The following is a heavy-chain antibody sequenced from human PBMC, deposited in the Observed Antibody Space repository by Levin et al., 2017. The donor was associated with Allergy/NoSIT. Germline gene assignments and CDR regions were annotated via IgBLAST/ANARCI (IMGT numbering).Heavy chain of an antibody. Sequence: SLKISCAASGFTFDDYAFHWVRQGPGKGLEWVSGISWNSDRTVYADSVRDRFIISRDNAKNSLYLEMSSLRSDDTALYYCVKGGGYDLGGARAYFDSWGQGTQVTVSS. CDR1: GFTFDDYA. D-gene: IGHD3-16*01. J-gene: IGHJ4*02. V-gene: IGHV3-9*01. CDR3: VKGGGYDLGGARAYFDS. CDR2: ISWNSDRT.